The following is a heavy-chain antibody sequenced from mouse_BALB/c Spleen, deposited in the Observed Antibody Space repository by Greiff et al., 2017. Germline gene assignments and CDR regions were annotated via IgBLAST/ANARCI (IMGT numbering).Heavy chain of an antibody. V-gene: IGHV1-4*02. CDR1: GFTFRSYT. CDR2: ISPSSGYT. D-gene: IGHD2-4*01. Sequence: VQLQQSAAELARPGASVKMSCQASGFTFRSYTMHWVKQRPGQGLEWFGYISPSSGYTEYNQKFKDKTTLAADKSSSTAYMRLSSLTSEDTAVCYSARGDDYPDYWGQGTTLTVSS. CDR3: ARGDDYPDY. J-gene: IGHJ2*01.